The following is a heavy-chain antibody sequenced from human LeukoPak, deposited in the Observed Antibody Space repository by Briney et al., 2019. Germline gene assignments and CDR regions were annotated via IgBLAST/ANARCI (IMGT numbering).Heavy chain of an antibody. J-gene: IGHJ4*02. V-gene: IGHV4-31*03. CDR2: IYHTGII. D-gene: IGHD1-26*01. CDR3: ARDRRGGATVDY. CDR1: GGSISSGGYY. Sequence: SETLSLTCTVSGGSISSGGYYWNWIRQHPGKGLEWIGYIYHTGIIYYNPSLKSRVTISVDTSKNQFSLKLSSVSVADTAVYYCARDRRGGATVDYWGQGTLVTVSS.